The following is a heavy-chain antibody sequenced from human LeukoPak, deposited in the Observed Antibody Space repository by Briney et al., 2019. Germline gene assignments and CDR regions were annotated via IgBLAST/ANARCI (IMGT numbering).Heavy chain of an antibody. Sequence: ASMKVSCKASGYTFTSYGISWVRQAPGQGLEWMGWISAYNGNTNYAQKLQGRVTMTTDTSTSTAYMELRSLRSDDTAVYYCARDYGPRGFHYYGMDVWGQGTTVTVSS. J-gene: IGHJ6*02. CDR1: GYTFTSYG. CDR3: ARDYGPRGFHYYGMDV. D-gene: IGHD3-10*01. CDR2: ISAYNGNT. V-gene: IGHV1-18*01.